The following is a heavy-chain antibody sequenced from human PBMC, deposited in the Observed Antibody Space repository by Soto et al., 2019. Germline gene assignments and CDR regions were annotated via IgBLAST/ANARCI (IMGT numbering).Heavy chain of an antibody. D-gene: IGHD3-10*01. V-gene: IGHV1-69*02. CDR3: ATPKVRGVSYYYGMDV. J-gene: IGHJ6*02. Sequence: QVQLVQSGAEVKKPGSSVKFSCKASGGTFSSYTISWVRQAPGQGLEWMGRIIPILGIANYAQKFQGRVTITADKSTSTAYMELSSLRSEDTAVYYCATPKVRGVSYYYGMDVWGQGTTVTVSS. CDR1: GGTFSSYT. CDR2: IIPILGIA.